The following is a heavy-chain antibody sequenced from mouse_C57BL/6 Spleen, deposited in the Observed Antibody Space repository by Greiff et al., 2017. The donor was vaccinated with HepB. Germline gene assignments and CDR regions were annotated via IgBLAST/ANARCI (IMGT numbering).Heavy chain of an antibody. Sequence: EVQLVESGGGLVQPGGSLSLSCAASGFTFTDYYMSWVRQPPGKALEWLGFIRNKANGYTTEYSASVKGRFTISRDYYQVILYLQMNALIADDSATYVVRTYECFMMAVCGIGTTVTVSS. V-gene: IGHV7-3*01. CDR2: IRNKANGYTT. D-gene: IGHD2-3*01. J-gene: IGHJ1*03. CDR1: GFTFTDYY. CDR3: RTYECFMMAV.